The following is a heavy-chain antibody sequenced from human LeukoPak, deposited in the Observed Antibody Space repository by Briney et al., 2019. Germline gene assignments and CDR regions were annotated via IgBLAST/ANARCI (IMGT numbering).Heavy chain of an antibody. D-gene: IGHD3-22*01. J-gene: IGHJ4*02. CDR2: INSDGSNT. CDR3: ARDLELVYYDSSGYDY. V-gene: IGHV3-74*01. CDR1: GFTLSSYW. Sequence: PGGSLRLSCAASGFTLSSYWMHWVRQVPGKGLVWVSCINSDGSNTRYADSVKGRFTISRDNAKNTLYLQMNSLRAEDTAVYYCARDLELVYYDSSGYDYWGQGTLVIVSS.